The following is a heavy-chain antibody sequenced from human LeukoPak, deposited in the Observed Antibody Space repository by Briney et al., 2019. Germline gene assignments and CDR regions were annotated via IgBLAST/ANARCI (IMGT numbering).Heavy chain of an antibody. CDR1: GGSISSYY. Sequence: LETLSLTCTVSGGSISSYYWSWIRQPAGKGLEWIGRIYTSGSTNYNPSLKSRVTMSVDTSKNQFSLKLSSVTAADTAVYYCARGGYYGSGNDFRFDPWGQGTLVTVSS. V-gene: IGHV4-4*07. CDR3: ARGGYYGSGNDFRFDP. D-gene: IGHD3-10*01. J-gene: IGHJ5*02. CDR2: IYTSGST.